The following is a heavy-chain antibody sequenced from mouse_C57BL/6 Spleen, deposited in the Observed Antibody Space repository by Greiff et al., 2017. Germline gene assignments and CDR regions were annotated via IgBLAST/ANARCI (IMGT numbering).Heavy chain of an antibody. CDR3: ASGGYDFFYYYAMDY. CDR1: GYTFTDHT. D-gene: IGHD2-4*01. CDR2: IYPRDGST. J-gene: IGHJ4*01. Sequence: VQLQESDAELVKPGASVKISCKVSGYTFTDHTIHWMKQRPEQGLEWIGYIYPRDGSTKYNEKFKGKATLTADKSSSTAYMQLNSLTSEDSAVYFCASGGYDFFYYYAMDYWGQGTSVTVSS. V-gene: IGHV1-78*01.